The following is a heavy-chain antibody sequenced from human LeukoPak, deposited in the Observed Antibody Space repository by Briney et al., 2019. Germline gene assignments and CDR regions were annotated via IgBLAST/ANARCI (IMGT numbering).Heavy chain of an antibody. J-gene: IGHJ4*02. CDR3: ARQYGDYCFDF. CDR2: ISSDGSDK. Sequence: GRSLRLSCAASGFTFSTHDMHWVRQAPGKGLEWVAVISSDGSDKYYTDSVRGRFTISRDNSRNRLYMQMNSLGGEDTALYYCARQYGDYCFDFWGQGALVTVSS. V-gene: IGHV3-33*05. CDR1: GFTFSTHD. D-gene: IGHD4-17*01.